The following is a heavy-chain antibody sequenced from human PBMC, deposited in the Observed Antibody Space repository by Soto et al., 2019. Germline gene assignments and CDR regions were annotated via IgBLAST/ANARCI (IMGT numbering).Heavy chain of an antibody. CDR3: ARSREFDY. V-gene: IGHV4-34*01. Sequence: SATLSLTCAVYGGSFSGYYWSWIRQPPGKGLEWIGEINHSGTTYYNPSLRSRVTISIDVSKNQFSLSLRSLTAADTAVYYCARSREFDYWSQGTLVTVSS. CDR1: GGSFSGYY. CDR2: INHSGTT. J-gene: IGHJ4*02.